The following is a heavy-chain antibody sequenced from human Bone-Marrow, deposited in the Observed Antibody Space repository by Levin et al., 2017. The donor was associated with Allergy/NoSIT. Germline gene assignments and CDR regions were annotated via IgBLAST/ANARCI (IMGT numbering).Heavy chain of an antibody. J-gene: IGHJ6*03. CDR3: ARLRYNWNYLDYYYMDV. CDR1: GYTFTSYA. D-gene: IGHD1-7*01. V-gene: IGHV7-4-1*02. Sequence: ASVKVSCKASGYTFTSYAMNWVRPAPGQGLEWMGWINTNTGNPTYAQGFTGRFVFSLDTSVSTAYLQISSLKAEDTAVYYCARLRYNWNYLDYYYMDVWGKGTTVTVSS. CDR2: INTNTGNP.